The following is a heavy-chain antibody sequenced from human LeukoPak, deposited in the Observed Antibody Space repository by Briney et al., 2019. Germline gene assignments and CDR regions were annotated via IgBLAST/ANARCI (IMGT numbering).Heavy chain of an antibody. CDR2: ISAYNGYT. Sequence: ASVKVSCKASGYSFSNYGISWVRQAPGQGLEWVGWISAYNGYTNYAQKLQDRVTMTTDPSTSTAYMELRRLISDDTAVYYCARGSNRIGDRLDYWGQGTLVTASA. D-gene: IGHD1-14*01. CDR3: ARGSNRIGDRLDY. V-gene: IGHV1-18*01. J-gene: IGHJ4*02. CDR1: GYSFSNYG.